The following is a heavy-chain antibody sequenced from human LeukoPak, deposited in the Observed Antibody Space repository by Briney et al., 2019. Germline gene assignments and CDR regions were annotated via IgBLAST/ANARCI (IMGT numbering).Heavy chain of an antibody. CDR2: INHSGST. J-gene: IGHJ4*02. CDR1: GGSFSGYY. Sequence: PSETLSLTCAVYGGSFSGYYWSWIRQPPGKGLEWIGEINHSGSTNYNPSLKSRVTRSVDTSKNQFSLKLSSVTAADTAVYYCARGGDFWSGWYWGQGTLVTVSS. CDR3: ARGGDFWSGWY. V-gene: IGHV4-34*01. D-gene: IGHD3-3*01.